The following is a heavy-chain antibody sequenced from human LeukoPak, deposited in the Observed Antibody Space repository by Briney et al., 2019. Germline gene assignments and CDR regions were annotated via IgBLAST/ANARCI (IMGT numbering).Heavy chain of an antibody. J-gene: IGHJ4*02. V-gene: IGHV3-48*03. CDR3: ARVAGGCLDY. CDR1: GFTFSSYE. Sequence: PGGSLRLSCAASGFTFSSYEMNWVRQAPEKGLEWVSYISSSGSTIYYADSVKGRFTISRDNAKNSLYLQMNSLRAEDTAVYYCARVAGGCLDYWGQGTLVTVSS. D-gene: IGHD3-10*01. CDR2: ISSSGSTI.